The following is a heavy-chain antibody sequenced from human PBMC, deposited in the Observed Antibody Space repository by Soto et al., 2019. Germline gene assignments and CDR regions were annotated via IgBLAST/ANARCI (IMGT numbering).Heavy chain of an antibody. D-gene: IGHD6-6*01. V-gene: IGHV1-69*13. CDR2: IIPIFGTA. Sequence: GASVKVSWKASGGTFSSYSVSWVLQAPGQGLEWMGGIIPIFGTANYAQKFQGRVTITADESTSTAYMELSSLRSEDTAVYYCARALGSSSWFDPWGQGTLVTVSS. J-gene: IGHJ5*02. CDR3: ARALGSSSWFDP. CDR1: GGTFSSYS.